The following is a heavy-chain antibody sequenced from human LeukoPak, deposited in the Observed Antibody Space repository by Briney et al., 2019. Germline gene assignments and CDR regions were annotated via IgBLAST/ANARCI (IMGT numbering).Heavy chain of an antibody. J-gene: IGHJ6*02. CDR2: IKQARSEK. D-gene: IGHD6-19*01. CDR3: ASAAIAVAAIPVRENMDV. CDR1: GFTFSSYW. V-gene: IGHV3-7*01. Sequence: GGSLRLSCAASGFTFSSYWMSWVRQAPGNGLECVANIKQARSEKYYVDSVTARFTISRDYAKLSMYLQMSSLRAEDRALHYFASAAIAVAAIPVRENMDVWGQ.